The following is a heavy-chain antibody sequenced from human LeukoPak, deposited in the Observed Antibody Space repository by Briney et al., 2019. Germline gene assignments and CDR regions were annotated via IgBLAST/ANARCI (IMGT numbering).Heavy chain of an antibody. J-gene: IGHJ4*02. CDR2: IYHSGST. D-gene: IGHD6-13*01. CDR3: ARDRPEYSSSWRFDY. Sequence: NSSETLSLTCTVSGGSITTYYWSWIRQPPGKGLEWIGYIYHSGSTYYNPSLKSRVTISVDRSKNQFSLKLSSVTAADTAVYYCARDRPEYSSSWRFDYWGQGTLVTVSS. V-gene: IGHV4-59*12. CDR1: GGSITTYY.